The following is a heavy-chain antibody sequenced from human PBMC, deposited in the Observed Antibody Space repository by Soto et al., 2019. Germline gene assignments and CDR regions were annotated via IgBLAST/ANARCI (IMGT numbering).Heavy chain of an antibody. Sequence: GGSLRLSCEASGFTFSIYAMSWVRQAPGKGLEWVAHISGSGGSTHYADSVKGRLTISRDNSKNMLYLQINSLRADDTAVYFCAKESYCSSTKCWGDNWFDPWGQGTLVTVSS. D-gene: IGHD2-2*01. CDR3: AKESYCSSTKCWGDNWFDP. CDR1: GFTFSIYA. CDR2: ISGSGGST. J-gene: IGHJ5*02. V-gene: IGHV3-23*01.